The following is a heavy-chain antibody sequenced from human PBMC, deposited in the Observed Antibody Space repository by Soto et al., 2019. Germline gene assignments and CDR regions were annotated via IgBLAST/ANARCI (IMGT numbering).Heavy chain of an antibody. CDR3: ARFLNQLDY. CDR2: IKSKANSYAT. Sequence: LILSCGASGFTFSASAMHCGRQASGKGLEWVGRIKSKANSYATAYAASVTGRFIISRDDSKNTAYLQMNSLKTEDTAVYYCARFLNQLDYWGQGTLVTVSS. J-gene: IGHJ4*02. CDR1: GFTFSASA. V-gene: IGHV3-73*01.